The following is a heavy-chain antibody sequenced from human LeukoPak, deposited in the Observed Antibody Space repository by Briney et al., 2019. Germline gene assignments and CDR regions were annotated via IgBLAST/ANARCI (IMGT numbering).Heavy chain of an antibody. Sequence: ASVKVSCKASGYTFTSYYMHWVRQAPGQGLEWMGIINPSGGSTSYAQKFQGRVTVTRDMSTSTVYMELSSLRSEDTAVYYCGMVAARDYWGQGTLVTVSS. CDR2: INPSGGST. CDR3: GMVAARDY. J-gene: IGHJ4*02. D-gene: IGHD6-6*01. V-gene: IGHV1-46*01. CDR1: GYTFTSYY.